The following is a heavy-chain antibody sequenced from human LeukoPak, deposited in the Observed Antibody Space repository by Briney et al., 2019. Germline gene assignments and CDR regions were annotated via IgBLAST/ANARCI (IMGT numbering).Heavy chain of an antibody. CDR3: ARPYTYYYDSSGYYLD. D-gene: IGHD3-22*01. J-gene: IGHJ4*02. Sequence: ASVKVSCKASGYTFTSYGISWVRQAPGQGLEWMGWISAYNGNTNYAQKLQGRVTMTTDTSTSTAYMELRSLRSDDTAVYYCARPYTYYYDSSGYYLDWGQGTLVTVSS. CDR2: ISAYNGNT. V-gene: IGHV1-18*01. CDR1: GYTFTSYG.